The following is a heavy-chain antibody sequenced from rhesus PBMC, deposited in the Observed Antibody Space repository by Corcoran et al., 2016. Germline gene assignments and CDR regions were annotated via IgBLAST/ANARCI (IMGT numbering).Heavy chain of an antibody. CDR3: VRNPAGGCGSTYCPYYFDY. J-gene: IGHJ4*01. Sequence: QVQLQESGPGPVKPSETLSLTCAVSGGSISGYYWNWIRPPPGKGLEWIGYIGGSSGKTWYHPSPKSRVTISTDTSKNQFSLKLTSVTAADTAVYYCVRNPAGGCGSTYCPYYFDYWGQGVLVTVSS. D-gene: IGHD2-15*01. V-gene: IGHV4-165*02. CDR2: IGGSSGKT. CDR1: GGSISGYY.